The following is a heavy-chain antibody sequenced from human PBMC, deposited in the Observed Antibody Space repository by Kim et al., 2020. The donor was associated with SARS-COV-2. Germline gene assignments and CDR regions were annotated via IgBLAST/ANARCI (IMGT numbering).Heavy chain of an antibody. CDR1: GGTFSSYA. J-gene: IGHJ4*02. D-gene: IGHD1-26*01. CDR2: IIPIFGTA. CDR3: ARTALGLIVGPPLRY. V-gene: IGHV1-69*13. Sequence: SVKVSCKASGGTFSSYAISWVRQAPGQGLEWMGGIIPIFGTANYAQKFQGRVTITADESTSTAYMELSSLRSEDTAVYYCARTALGLIVGPPLRYWGQGTLVTVSS.